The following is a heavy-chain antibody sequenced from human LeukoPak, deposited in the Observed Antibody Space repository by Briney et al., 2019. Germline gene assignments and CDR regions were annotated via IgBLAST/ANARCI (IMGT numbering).Heavy chain of an antibody. Sequence: SETLSLTCTVSGGSISSYYWSWIRQPPGKGLEWIGYISYSGSTNYNPSLKSRVTISVDTSKNQFSLKLSSVTAADTAVYYCARHIGARGTTGTDGPFDYWGQGTLVTVSS. CDR3: ARHIGARGTTGTDGPFDY. CDR2: ISYSGST. V-gene: IGHV4-59*08. J-gene: IGHJ4*02. D-gene: IGHD1-1*01. CDR1: GGSISSYY.